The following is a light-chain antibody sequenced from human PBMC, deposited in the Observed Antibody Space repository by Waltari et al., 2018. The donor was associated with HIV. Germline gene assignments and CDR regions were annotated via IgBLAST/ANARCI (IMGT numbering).Light chain of an antibody. V-gene: IGLV2-14*03. CDR1: SSDVGGYNY. J-gene: IGLJ3*02. Sequence: QSALTQPASVSGSPGQSITISCTGTSSDVGGYNYVSWYQQHPGKDPKLMIYDVSNRPSGVSTRVSGSKSGNTASLTISGLQADDEADYYCSSYTSSSTLWVFGGGTKLTVL. CDR3: SSYTSSSTLWV. CDR2: DVS.